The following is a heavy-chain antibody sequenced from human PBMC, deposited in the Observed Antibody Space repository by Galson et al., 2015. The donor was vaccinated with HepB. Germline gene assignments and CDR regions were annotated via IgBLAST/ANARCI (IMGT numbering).Heavy chain of an antibody. D-gene: IGHD3-16*01. CDR3: ARATTNDYAWGFDY. CDR2: INPSGGKT. V-gene: IGHV1-46*01. CDR1: GYTFTSYY. Sequence: SVKVSCKASGYTFTSYYIHWARQAPGQGLEWMGIINPSGGKTNYAQKFQGRVTMTRDTSTSTVYMELSSLRSEDTAVYYCARATTNDYAWGFDYWGQGTLVTVSS. J-gene: IGHJ4*02.